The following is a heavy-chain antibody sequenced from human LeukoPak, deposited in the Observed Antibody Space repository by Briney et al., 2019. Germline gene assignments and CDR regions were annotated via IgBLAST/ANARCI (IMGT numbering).Heavy chain of an antibody. D-gene: IGHD3-22*01. CDR3: ARHSKPKDYYDTNPYFDY. J-gene: IGHJ4*02. CDR1: GGSISSYY. V-gene: IGHV4-59*01. Sequence: SETLSLTCTVSGGSISSYYWSWIRQPPGKGLEWIGNIYDRGSTKYNPSLKSRVTISVDTSKNQFSLRLSSVTAADTAVYYCARHSKPKDYYDTNPYFDYWGQGTLVTVSS. CDR2: IYDRGST.